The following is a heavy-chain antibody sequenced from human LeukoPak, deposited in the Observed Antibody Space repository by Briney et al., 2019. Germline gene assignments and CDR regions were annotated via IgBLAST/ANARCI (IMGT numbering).Heavy chain of an antibody. CDR3: ARGCSSTSCYGFDY. V-gene: IGHV3-53*01. CDR2: IYSGGST. CDR1: GFTVSSKY. J-gene: IGHJ4*02. Sequence: GGSLRLSCAASGFTVSSKYMSWVLQAPGKGLEWVSVIYSGGSTYYADSVKGRFTISRDNSKNTLYLQMNSLRAEDTAVYYCARGCSSTSCYGFDYWRQGTLVTVSS. D-gene: IGHD2-2*01.